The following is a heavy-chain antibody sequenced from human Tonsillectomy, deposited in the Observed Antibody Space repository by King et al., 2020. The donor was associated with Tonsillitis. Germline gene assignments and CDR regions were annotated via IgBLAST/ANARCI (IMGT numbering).Heavy chain of an antibody. D-gene: IGHD6-13*01. V-gene: IGHV4-34*01. J-gene: IGHJ5*02. CDR2: INHSGST. CDR1: GGSFSGYY. Sequence: LQQWGAGLLKPSETLSLTCAVYGGSFSGYYWSWIRQPPGKGLEWIGEINHSGSTNYNPSLKSRVTISLDTSKNQFSLKLSSVTAADTAVYYCARGRSSSSWYNWFDPWGQGTLVTVSS. CDR3: ARGRSSSSWYNWFDP.